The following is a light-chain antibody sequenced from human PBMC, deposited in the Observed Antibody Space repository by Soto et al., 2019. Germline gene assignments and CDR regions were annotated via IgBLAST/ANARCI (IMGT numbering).Light chain of an antibody. CDR1: SSDVGGYNY. CDR3: SSYTTISTLEV. CDR2: EVS. Sequence: ALTQPASVSGSPGQSITISCTGTSSDVGGYNYVSWYQQHPGKAPKLMIYEVSNRPSGVSNRFSGSKSGNMASLTISGLQAEDEADYYCSSYTTISTLEVFGGGTKLTVL. V-gene: IGLV2-14*01. J-gene: IGLJ3*02.